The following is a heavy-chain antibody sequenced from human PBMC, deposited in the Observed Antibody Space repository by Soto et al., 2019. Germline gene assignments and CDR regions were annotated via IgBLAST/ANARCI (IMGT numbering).Heavy chain of an antibody. J-gene: IGHJ4*02. Sequence: ASVKVSCKASGYTFTSYGISWVRQAPGQGLEWMGWISAYNGNTNYAQKLQGRVTMTTDTSTSTAYMELRSLRSDDTAGYYCARSGYYDSSCSYQPLYYWGQGTLVTVSS. CDR3: ARSGYYDSSCSYQPLYY. CDR1: GYTFTSYG. D-gene: IGHD3-22*01. CDR2: ISAYNGNT. V-gene: IGHV1-18*01.